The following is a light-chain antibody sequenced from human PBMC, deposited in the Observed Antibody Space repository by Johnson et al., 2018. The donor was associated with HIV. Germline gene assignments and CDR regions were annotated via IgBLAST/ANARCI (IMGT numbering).Light chain of an antibody. CDR2: ENN. V-gene: IGLV1-51*02. J-gene: IGLJ1*01. Sequence: QSVLTQPPSVSVAPGQKVTISCSGSSSNIGNNYVSWYQQLPGTAPKLLIYENNKRPSGIPDRFSGSKSGTSATLGITGLQTGDEADYYCGTWDSSLSGGVFGTGTKVTVL. CDR1: SSNIGNNY. CDR3: GTWDSSLSGGV.